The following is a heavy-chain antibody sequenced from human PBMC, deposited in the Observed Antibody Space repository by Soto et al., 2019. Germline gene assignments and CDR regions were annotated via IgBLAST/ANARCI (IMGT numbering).Heavy chain of an antibody. CDR1: GGTFSSYA. V-gene: IGHV1-69*12. Sequence: QVQLVQSGAEVKKPGSSVKVSCKASGGTFSSYAISWVRQAPGQGLEWMGGIIPIFGTANYAQKFRGRVTITADESTSTAYMELGSLGSEDTAVYYCARVPCISTSCCARGGFDYWGQGTLVTVSS. CDR2: IIPIFGTA. J-gene: IGHJ4*02. CDR3: ARVPCISTSCCARGGFDY. D-gene: IGHD2-2*01.